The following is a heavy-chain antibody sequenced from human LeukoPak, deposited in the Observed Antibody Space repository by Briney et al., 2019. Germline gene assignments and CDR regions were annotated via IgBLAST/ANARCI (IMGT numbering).Heavy chain of an antibody. D-gene: IGHD2-15*01. CDR1: GGSFSGYY. CDR2: INHSGST. Sequence: PSETLSLTCAVYGGSFSGYYWSWIRQPPGKGLEWIGEINHSGSTNYNPSLKSRVTISVDMSKNQFSLKLSSVTAADTAVYYCASRYCSGGSCHFDYWGQGTLVTVSS. CDR3: ASRYCSGGSCHFDY. J-gene: IGHJ4*02. V-gene: IGHV4-34*01.